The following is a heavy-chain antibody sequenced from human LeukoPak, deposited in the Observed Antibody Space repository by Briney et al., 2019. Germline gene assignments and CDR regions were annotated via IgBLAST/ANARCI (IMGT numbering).Heavy chain of an antibody. J-gene: IGHJ4*02. CDR2: IRYDGNNK. V-gene: IGHV3-30*02. Sequence: GGSLRLSCGASGFTFSDYGMLWVRQAPGKGLDWVSFIRYDGNNKLYADSVKGRFTISRDNSKNTLYLHINSLRAEDTAVYYCVKDNPLDYWGQGTLVIVSS. D-gene: IGHD1-14*01. CDR3: VKDNPLDY. CDR1: GFTFSDYG.